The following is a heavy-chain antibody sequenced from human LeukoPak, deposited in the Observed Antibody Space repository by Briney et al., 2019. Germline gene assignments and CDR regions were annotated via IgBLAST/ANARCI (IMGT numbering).Heavy chain of an antibody. V-gene: IGHV4-34*01. J-gene: IGHJ6*03. CDR3: ARWVVAADYYYYMDV. CDR2: INHSGST. D-gene: IGHD2-15*01. Sequence: SETLSLTCAVYGGSFRDYYWTWIRQPPGKGLEWIGEINHSGSTNYNPSLQSRVTISVDTSKNQFSLKLSSVTAADTAVYYCARWVVAADYYYYMDVWGKGTTVTVSS. CDR1: GGSFRDYY.